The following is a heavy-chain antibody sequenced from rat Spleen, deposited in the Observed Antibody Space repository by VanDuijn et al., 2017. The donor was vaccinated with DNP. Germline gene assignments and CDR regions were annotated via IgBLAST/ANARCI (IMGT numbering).Heavy chain of an antibody. D-gene: IGHD1-11*01. J-gene: IGHJ2*01. V-gene: IGHV5-31*01. CDR1: GFTFNNYW. CDR2: ITNTGGST. Sequence: EVQLVESGGGLVQPGRSLKLSCVASGFTFNNYWMTWIRQAPGKGLEWIASITNTGGSTYYLDSVKGRFTISRDNAKSTLYLQMSKLGSEDTALYYCAKGPNYGGHSDYFDNWGQGVMVTVSS. CDR3: AKGPNYGGHSDYFDN.